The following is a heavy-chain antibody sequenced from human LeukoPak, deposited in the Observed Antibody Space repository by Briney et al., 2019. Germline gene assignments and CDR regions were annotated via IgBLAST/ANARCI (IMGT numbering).Heavy chain of an antibody. V-gene: IGHV1-69*04. CDR3: ARVRFDILTGSGDFDI. D-gene: IGHD3-9*01. CDR1: VGTVSSYA. J-gene: IGHJ3*02. CDR2: IIPILGIA. Sequence: ASVKVSCKASVGTVSSYAISWVRQAPRQGLEWVGRIIPILGIANYAQKLQGRVTMTTDTSTSTAYMELRSLRSDDTAVYYCARVRFDILTGSGDFDIWGQGTMVTVSS.